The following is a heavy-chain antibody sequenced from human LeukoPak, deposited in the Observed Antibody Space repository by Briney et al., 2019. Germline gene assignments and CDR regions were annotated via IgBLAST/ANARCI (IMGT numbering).Heavy chain of an antibody. CDR2: IYYSGST. V-gene: IGHV4-39*01. CDR3: ARHEASGYDSSGYYYFDY. CDR1: GGSISSSSYY. Sequence: SETLSLTCTVSGGSISSSSYYWGWIRQPPGKGLEWIGSIYYSGSTYYNPSLKSRVTISVDTSKNQFSLKLSSVTAADTAVYYCARHEASGYDSSGYYYFDYWGQGTLVTVSS. D-gene: IGHD3-22*01. J-gene: IGHJ4*02.